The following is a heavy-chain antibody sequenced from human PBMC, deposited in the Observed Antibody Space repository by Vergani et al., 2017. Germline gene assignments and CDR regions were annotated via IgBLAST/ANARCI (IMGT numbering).Heavy chain of an antibody. CDR2: IVWDGGST. D-gene: IGHD2-2*01. Sequence: EVRLLESGGGLVQPGGSLRLSCAASGFTFDDYGMHWVRQAPGKGLEWVSVIVWDGGSTSYADSVKGRFTIARVDSKSSLFLQMNRLRPEDSAVYYCAKEVVSASIYENGMVVWGQGTTVTVSS. V-gene: IGHV3-43D*03. J-gene: IGHJ6*01. CDR3: AKEVVSASIYENGMVV. CDR1: GFTFDDYG.